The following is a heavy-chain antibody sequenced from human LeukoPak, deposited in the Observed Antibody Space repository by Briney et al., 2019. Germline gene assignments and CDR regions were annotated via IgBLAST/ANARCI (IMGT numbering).Heavy chain of an antibody. CDR1: GYTFTNFE. Sequence: ASVKVSCKASGYTFTNFEINWVRQVAGQGLEWMGWMRPNSGETVHVQKFQGRVTMTRDISTSTAYMELTGLRSDDTAVYFCARGYCSGGGCYTAEYLPHWGQGTLVTVSS. CDR3: ARGYCSGGGCYTAEYLPH. D-gene: IGHD2-15*01. V-gene: IGHV1-8*02. CDR2: MRPNSGET. J-gene: IGHJ1*01.